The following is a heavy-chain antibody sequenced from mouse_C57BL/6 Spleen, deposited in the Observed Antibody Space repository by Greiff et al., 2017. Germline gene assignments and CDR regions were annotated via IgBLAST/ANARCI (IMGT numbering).Heavy chain of an antibody. Sequence: QVQLQQPGAELVMPGASVKLSCKASGYTFTSYWMHWVKQRPGQGLEWIGEIDPSASYTNYNQKFKGKSTLTVDKSSSTAYMQLSSLTSEDSAFYCCARRGGHYAMDDWGQGTSVTVSS. CDR3: ARRGGHYAMDD. J-gene: IGHJ4*01. CDR1: GYTFTSYW. CDR2: IDPSASYT. V-gene: IGHV1-69*01. D-gene: IGHD1-1*02.